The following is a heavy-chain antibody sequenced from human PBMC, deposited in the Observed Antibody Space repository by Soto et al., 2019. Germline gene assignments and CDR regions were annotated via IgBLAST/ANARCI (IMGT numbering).Heavy chain of an antibody. CDR1: GFTFSSYA. Sequence: EVQLLESGGGLVQPGGSLRLSCAASGFTFSSYAMSWVRQAPGKGLEWVSAISGSGGNTYYADSVKGRFTISRDNSKNTLYLQMNSLRAEDTAVYYCAKDRRGSSWYIPTLFDYWGQGTLVTVSS. D-gene: IGHD6-13*01. CDR3: AKDRRGSSWYIPTLFDY. CDR2: ISGSGGNT. V-gene: IGHV3-23*01. J-gene: IGHJ4*02.